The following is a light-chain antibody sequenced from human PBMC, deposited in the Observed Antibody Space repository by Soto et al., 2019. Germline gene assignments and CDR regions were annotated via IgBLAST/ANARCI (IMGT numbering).Light chain of an antibody. V-gene: IGKV3-11*01. CDR2: DAS. CDR3: QQRNNWPPYT. CDR1: QSVSSY. J-gene: IGKJ2*01. Sequence: EIVLTQSPATLSLSPGYRATLSCRASQSVSSYLAWYQQKPGQAPRLLIYDASNRATGIPARCSGSGSGTDFTLIISSIEPDEFAVYYCQQRNNWPPYTFGQGTKLEIK.